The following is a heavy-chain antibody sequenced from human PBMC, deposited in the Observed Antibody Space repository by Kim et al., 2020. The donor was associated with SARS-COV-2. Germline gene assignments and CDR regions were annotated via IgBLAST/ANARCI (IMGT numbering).Heavy chain of an antibody. CDR2: ISGSGGST. J-gene: IGHJ6*02. Sequence: GGSLRLSCAASGFTFSSYAMSWVRQAPGKGLEWVSAISGSGGSTYYADSVKGRFTISRDNSKNTLYLQMNSLRAEDTAVYYCAKGGVHDYGGDGMDVWGQGTTVTVSS. CDR3: AKGGVHDYGGDGMDV. CDR1: GFTFSSYA. V-gene: IGHV3-23*01. D-gene: IGHD4-17*01.